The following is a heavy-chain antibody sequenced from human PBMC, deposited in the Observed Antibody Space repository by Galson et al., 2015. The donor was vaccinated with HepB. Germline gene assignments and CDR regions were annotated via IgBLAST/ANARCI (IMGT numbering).Heavy chain of an antibody. CDR1: ASSISSGYY. J-gene: IGHJ5*02. CDR3: AREGPVAAWFDP. CDR2: IYQSGST. V-gene: IGHV4-38-2*02. D-gene: IGHD2-15*01. Sequence: SETLSLTCAVSASSISSGYYWGGIRRHPGKGREGNGSIYQSGSTYYNPSLTSRVTITVDTSKNLFSLKLSSVTAADTAGYYCAREGPVAAWFDPWGQGTLVTVSS.